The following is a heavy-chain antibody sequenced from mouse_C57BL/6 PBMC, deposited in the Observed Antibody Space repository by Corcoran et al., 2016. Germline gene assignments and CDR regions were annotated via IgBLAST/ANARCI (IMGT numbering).Heavy chain of an antibody. Sequence: EVQLQQSGPVLVKPGASVKMSCKASGYTFTDYYMNWVKQSHGKSLEWIGVINPYNGGTSYNQKFKGKATLTVDKSSSTAYMELNSLTSEDSAVYYCARGGNSYAMDYWGQGTTLTVSS. J-gene: IGHJ2*01. V-gene: IGHV1-19*01. CDR3: ARGGNSYAMDY. CDR2: INPYNGGT. CDR1: GYTFTDYY. D-gene: IGHD2-1*01.